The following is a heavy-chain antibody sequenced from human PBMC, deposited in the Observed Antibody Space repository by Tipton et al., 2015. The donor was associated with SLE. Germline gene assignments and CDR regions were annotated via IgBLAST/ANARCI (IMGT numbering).Heavy chain of an antibody. Sequence: TLSLTCTVSGGSISSHYWSWIRQPPGKGLEWIGYIYYSGSTNYNPSLKSRVTISVDTSKNQFSLKLSSVTAADTAVYYCAREGVVPAAQDYYGMDVWGQGP. CDR2: IYYSGST. J-gene: IGHJ6*02. D-gene: IGHD2-2*01. CDR1: GGSISSHY. CDR3: AREGVVPAAQDYYGMDV. V-gene: IGHV4-59*11.